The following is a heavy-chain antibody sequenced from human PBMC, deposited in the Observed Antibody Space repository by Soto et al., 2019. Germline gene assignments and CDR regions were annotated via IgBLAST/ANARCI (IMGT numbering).Heavy chain of an antibody. CDR2: ISGSGGST. Sequence: GGSLRLSCAASGFTFSSYAMSWVRQAPGKGLEWVSAISGSGGSTYYADSVKGRFTISRDNSKNTLYLQMNSLRAEDTAVYYCAKGLVATTYYYYYYYGMDVWGQGTTVTVSS. CDR3: AKGLVATTYYYYYYYGMDV. D-gene: IGHD5-12*01. CDR1: GFTFSSYA. V-gene: IGHV3-23*01. J-gene: IGHJ6*02.